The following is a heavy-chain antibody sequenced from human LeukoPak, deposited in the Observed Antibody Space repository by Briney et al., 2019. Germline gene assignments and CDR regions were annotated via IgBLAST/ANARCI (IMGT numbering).Heavy chain of an antibody. V-gene: IGHV1-69*05. D-gene: IGHD3-22*01. CDR2: IIPIFGTA. CDR3: ARDRGPLSYYYDSSGYSGDFDL. J-gene: IGHJ2*01. CDR1: GYTFSSYG. Sequence: SVKVSCKASGYTFSSYGISWVRQAPGQGLEWMGRIIPIFGTANYAQKFQGRVTITTDESTSTAYMELSSLRSEDTAVYYCARDRGPLSYYYDSSGYSGDFDLWGRGTLVTVSS.